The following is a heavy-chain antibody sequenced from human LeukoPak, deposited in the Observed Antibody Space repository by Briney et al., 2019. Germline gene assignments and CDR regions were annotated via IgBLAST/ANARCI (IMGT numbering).Heavy chain of an antibody. D-gene: IGHD3-10*01. V-gene: IGHV4-38-2*02. CDR1: GYSISSGPY. CDR2: IYLGGTT. J-gene: IGHJ4*02. Sequence: PSETLSLTCSVSGYSISSGPYWGWIRQPPGQGLEWIASIYLGGTTYYKPSLKSRVTISVDTSKNQFSLKLSSVTAADTAVYYCARERPDSNYYGSGSGNWGQGTLVTVSS. CDR3: ARERPDSNYYGSGSGN.